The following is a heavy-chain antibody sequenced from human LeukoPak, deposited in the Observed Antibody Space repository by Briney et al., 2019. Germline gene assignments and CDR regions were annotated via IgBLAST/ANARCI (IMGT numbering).Heavy chain of an antibody. CDR1: GFTVSNNY. CDR2: IYSGGST. Sequence: GSLRLSCAASGFTVSNNYMSWVRQAPGKGLEWVSVIYSGGSTYYADSVKGRFTISRDNSKNTLYLQMNSLRAEDTAVYYCAKGEIEYSSSSGDYWGQGTLVTVSS. V-gene: IGHV3-53*01. J-gene: IGHJ4*02. D-gene: IGHD6-6*01. CDR3: AKGEIEYSSSSGDY.